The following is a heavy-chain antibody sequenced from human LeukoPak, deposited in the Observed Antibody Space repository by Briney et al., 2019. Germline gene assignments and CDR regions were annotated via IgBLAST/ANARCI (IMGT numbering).Heavy chain of an antibody. J-gene: IGHJ4*02. CDR3: ARQTGGSGSYSIDY. CDR1: GFTFSDYY. Sequence: GSLRLSCAASGFTFSDYYMSWIRQAPGKGLEWIGSIYYSGSTYYNPSLKSRVTISVDTSKNQFSLKLSSVTAADTAVYYCARQTGGSGSYSIDYWGQGTLVTVSS. CDR2: IYYSGST. D-gene: IGHD3-10*01. V-gene: IGHV4-39*01.